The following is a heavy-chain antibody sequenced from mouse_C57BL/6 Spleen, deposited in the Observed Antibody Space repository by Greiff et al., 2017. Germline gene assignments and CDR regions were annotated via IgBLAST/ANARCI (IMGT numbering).Heavy chain of an antibody. J-gene: IGHJ2*01. CDR2: IYPGDGDT. Sequence: QVQLQQSGPELVKPGASVKISCKASGYAFSSSWMNWVKQRPGKGLEWIGRIYPGDGDTNYNGKFKGKATLTADKSSSTAYMQLSSLTSEDSAVYCCASVLWEKRGDYWGQGTTLTVSS. V-gene: IGHV1-82*01. CDR1: GYAFSSSW. CDR3: ASVLWEKRGDY. D-gene: IGHD1-1*02.